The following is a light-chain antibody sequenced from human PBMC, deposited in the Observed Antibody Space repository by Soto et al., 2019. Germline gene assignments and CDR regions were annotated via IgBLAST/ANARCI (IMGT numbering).Light chain of an antibody. CDR2: GAS. J-gene: IGKJ2*01. V-gene: IGKV3-15*01. CDR1: QSVSSS. Sequence: EIVMTQSPATLSVSPGERATLSCRASQSVSSSLAWYQQKPGQAPRLLISGASTRATGIPARFSGSDSGTEFTLTISSLQSEDFAVYFCQQYNNWPYTFGQGTKLEIK. CDR3: QQYNNWPYT.